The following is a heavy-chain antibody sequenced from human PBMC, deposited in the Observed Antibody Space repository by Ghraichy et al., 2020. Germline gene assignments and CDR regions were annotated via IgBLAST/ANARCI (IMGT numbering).Heavy chain of an antibody. Sequence: ESLNISCSVSGASMSSSFWAWIRQPAGKGLEWIGRIDASGKTNHNPSLEGRLTMSIDTSNKHFYLRLTSVTAADTAVYYCARDSGGNTPTTFDYWGQGTLVTVS. CDR3: ARDSGGNTPTTFDY. CDR1: GASMSSSF. CDR2: IDASGKT. V-gene: IGHV4-4*07. D-gene: IGHD1-26*01. J-gene: IGHJ4*02.